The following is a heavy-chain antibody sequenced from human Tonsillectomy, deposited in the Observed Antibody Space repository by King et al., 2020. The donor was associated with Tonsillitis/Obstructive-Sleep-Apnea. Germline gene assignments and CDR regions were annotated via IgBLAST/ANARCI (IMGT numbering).Heavy chain of an antibody. CDR1: GGSISSGGYY. CDR3: ARTSLYWYFDL. V-gene: IGHV4-31*03. Sequence: VQLQESGPGLVKPSQTLSLTCTVSGGSISSGGYYWSWIRQHPGKGLEWIGYMYYSGSTYYNPSLKSRVTISVDTSKNQFSLKLSSVTAADTALYFCARTSLYWYFDLWGRGTLVTVSS. CDR2: MYYSGST. J-gene: IGHJ2*01.